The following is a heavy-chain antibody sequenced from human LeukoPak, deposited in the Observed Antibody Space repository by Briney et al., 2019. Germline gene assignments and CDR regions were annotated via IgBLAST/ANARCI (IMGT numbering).Heavy chain of an antibody. CDR2: ISGSGGST. V-gene: IGHV3-23*01. D-gene: IGHD3-22*01. CDR1: GFTSSSYA. J-gene: IGHJ4*02. CDR3: AKEGTYYYDSSGYLGDY. Sequence: GGSLRLSCAASGFTSSSYAMSWVRQAPGKGLEWVSAISGSGGSTYYADSVKGRFTIVRDNSKNTLYLQMNSLSAEDTAVYYCAKEGTYYYDSSGYLGDYWGQGTLVTVSS.